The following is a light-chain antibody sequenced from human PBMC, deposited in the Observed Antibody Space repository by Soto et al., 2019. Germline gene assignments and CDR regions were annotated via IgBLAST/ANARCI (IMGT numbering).Light chain of an antibody. CDR1: QNIHSW. CDR2: EAS. Sequence: EIQMTQSPSPLSASLGDRVTITCRASQNIHSWLAWYQQKPGKAPKLMIYEASSLESGVPSRFGGSGSGTECTLTISSLQPDDVATYYCQQYNTYSWTLGQGTKVDIK. V-gene: IGKV1-5*03. J-gene: IGKJ1*01. CDR3: QQYNTYSWT.